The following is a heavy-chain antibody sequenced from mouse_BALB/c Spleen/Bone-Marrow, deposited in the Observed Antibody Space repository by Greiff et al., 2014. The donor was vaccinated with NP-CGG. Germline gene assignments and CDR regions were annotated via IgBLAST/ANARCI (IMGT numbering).Heavy chain of an antibody. Sequence: ESGAELVKPGTSVKSSCKASGYTFTTYYMYWVKQRPGQGLEWIGEINPNNGGTNFKEKFKSKATLTVDKSSSTAYMQLSSLTSEDSAVYYCTRGRTWDFDYWGQGTTLTVSS. D-gene: IGHD4-1*01. CDR3: TRGRTWDFDY. J-gene: IGHJ2*01. CDR1: GYTFTTYY. V-gene: IGHV1S81*02. CDR2: INPNNGGT.